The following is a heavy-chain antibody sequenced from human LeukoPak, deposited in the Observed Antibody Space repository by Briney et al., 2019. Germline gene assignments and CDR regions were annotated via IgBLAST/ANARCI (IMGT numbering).Heavy chain of an antibody. Sequence: PGTSLRLSCAASGFIFSDFGMHWVRQAPGKGLEWLAAISYDGSHKYFADSVKGRFTMSRDNSKNTLYLQMNSLRAEDTAVYYCAKVRYCSGVNCYPDDNWGQGTLVTVSS. D-gene: IGHD2-15*01. V-gene: IGHV3-30*18. CDR2: ISYDGSHK. CDR3: AKVRYCSGVNCYPDDN. J-gene: IGHJ4*02. CDR1: GFIFSDFG.